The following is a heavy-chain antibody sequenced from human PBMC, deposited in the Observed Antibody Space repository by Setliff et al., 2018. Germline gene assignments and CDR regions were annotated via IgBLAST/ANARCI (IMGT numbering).Heavy chain of an antibody. V-gene: IGHV1-2*04. CDR3: ARDRVSGSSYYYYGMDV. J-gene: IGHJ6*02. CDR2: INPNSGGT. D-gene: IGHD1-26*01. CDR1: GYTFTGYY. Sequence: ASVKVSCKASGYTFTGYYMHWGRQAPGQGLEWMGWINPNSGGTNYAQKFQGWVTMTRDTSISTAYMELSRLRSDDTAVYYCARDRVSGSSYYYYGMDVWGQGTTVTVSS.